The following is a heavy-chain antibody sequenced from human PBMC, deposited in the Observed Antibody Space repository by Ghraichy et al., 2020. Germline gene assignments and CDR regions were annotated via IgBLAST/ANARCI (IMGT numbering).Heavy chain of an antibody. CDR3: ARDRIAARLNSYYYYGMDV. Sequence: ETLSLTCAASGFTLSSNSMNWVRQAPGKGLEWVSSISSSSSNIYYADSVKGRFTISRDNAKNSLYLQMNSLRAEDTAVYYCARDRIAARLNSYYYYGMDVWGQGTTVTVSS. CDR2: ISSSSSNI. J-gene: IGHJ6*02. D-gene: IGHD6-6*01. V-gene: IGHV3-21*06. CDR1: GFTLSSNS.